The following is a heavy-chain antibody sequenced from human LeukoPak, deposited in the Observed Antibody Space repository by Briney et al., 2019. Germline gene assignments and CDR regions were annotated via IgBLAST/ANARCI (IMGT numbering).Heavy chain of an antibody. CDR2: IIPIFGTA. CDR1: GGTFSSYA. V-gene: IGHV1-69*01. Sequence: GSSGKVSCKASGGTFSSYAISWVRQAPGQGLEWMGGIIPIFGTANYAQKFQGRVTITADESTSTAYMELRSLRSGDTAVYYCARDMYGDASTYGYWGQGTLVTVSS. J-gene: IGHJ4*02. CDR3: ARDMYGDASTYGY. D-gene: IGHD2-21*02.